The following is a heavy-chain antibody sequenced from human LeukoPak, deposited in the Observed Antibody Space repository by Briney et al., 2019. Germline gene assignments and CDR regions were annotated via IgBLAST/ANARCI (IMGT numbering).Heavy chain of an antibody. CDR1: GGSISSYY. V-gene: IGHV4-4*07. CDR3: ARDSRCSSTSCPFDY. J-gene: IGHJ4*02. CDR2: IYTSGST. Sequence: PSETLSLTCTVSGGSISSYYWSWIRQPAGKGLEWIGRIYTSGSTNYNPSLKSRVTMSVDTSKNQFSLKLSSVTAADTAVSYCARDSRCSSTSCPFDYWGQGTPVTVSS. D-gene: IGHD2-2*01.